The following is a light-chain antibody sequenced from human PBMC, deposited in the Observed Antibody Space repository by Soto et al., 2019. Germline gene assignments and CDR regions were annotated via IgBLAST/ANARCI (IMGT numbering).Light chain of an antibody. Sequence: EIVLTQSPGTLSLSPGGRSSLPCRSSRSVSSSSLAWYQQQPGQAPRLLIYATSTRATGIPARFSGSGSGTEFTLTISSLQSEDFAVYYCQHYNNWPLTFGGGTKVDIK. J-gene: IGKJ4*01. CDR1: RSVSSS. V-gene: IGKV3-15*01. CDR3: QHYNNWPLT. CDR2: ATS.